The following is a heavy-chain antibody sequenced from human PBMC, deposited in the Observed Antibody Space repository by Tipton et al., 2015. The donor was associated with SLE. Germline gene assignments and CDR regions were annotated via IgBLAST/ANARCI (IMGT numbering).Heavy chain of an antibody. J-gene: IGHJ4*02. D-gene: IGHD7-27*01. CDR3: ARARRLTGIDFDY. CDR1: GGSISSGTYY. V-gene: IGHV4-61*02. CDR2: IYTSGCT. Sequence: TLSLTCTVSGGSISSGTYYWSWIRQPAGKGLEWIGRIYTSGCTNYNPSLKSRVTISVDTSKNQFSLKLSSVTAADTAVYYCARARRLTGIDFDYWGQGTLVTVSS.